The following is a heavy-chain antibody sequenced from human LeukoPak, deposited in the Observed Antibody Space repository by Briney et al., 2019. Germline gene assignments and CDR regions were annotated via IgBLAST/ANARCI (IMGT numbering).Heavy chain of an antibody. Sequence: GGSLRLSCTASGFSFSGHWMHWARQLPGKGLVWVSRISPTGSTTSYADSVKGRFTVSRDNAKNTLYLQVNNLRAEDTAVYYCARGPYSNWSGLDFWGQGTLLTVSS. D-gene: IGHD6-6*01. CDR3: ARGPYSNWSGLDF. J-gene: IGHJ4*02. CDR1: GFSFSGHW. CDR2: ISPTGSTT. V-gene: IGHV3-74*01.